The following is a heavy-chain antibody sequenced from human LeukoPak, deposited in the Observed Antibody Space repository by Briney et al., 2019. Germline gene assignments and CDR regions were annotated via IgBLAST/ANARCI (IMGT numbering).Heavy chain of an antibody. V-gene: IGHV4-59*08. D-gene: IGHD3-16*01. J-gene: IGHJ4*02. CDR1: GGSISSYY. Sequence: SETLSLTCTVSGGSISSYYWSWIRQPPGKGLEWIGCIYYSGSTNYNPSLKSRVTISVDTSKNQFSLKLSSVTAADTAVYYCASYDYVWGSFDYWGQGTLVTVSS. CDR2: IYYSGST. CDR3: ASYDYVWGSFDY.